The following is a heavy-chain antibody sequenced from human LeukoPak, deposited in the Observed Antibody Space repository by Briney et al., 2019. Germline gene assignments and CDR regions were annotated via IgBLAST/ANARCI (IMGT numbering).Heavy chain of an antibody. D-gene: IGHD3-16*01. CDR1: GFIFSNYA. V-gene: IGHV3-23*01. CDR3: AKDTGPLMITFGGVVISYSDY. Sequence: GGSLRLSCAGSGFIFSNYAMSWVRQAPGKGLEWVSGIKGNGFDTYCADSVKGRFTVSRDNSKNTLSLQMNSLSAEDTAVYYCAKDTGPLMITFGGVVISYSDYWGQGALVTVSS. J-gene: IGHJ4*02. CDR2: IKGNGFDT.